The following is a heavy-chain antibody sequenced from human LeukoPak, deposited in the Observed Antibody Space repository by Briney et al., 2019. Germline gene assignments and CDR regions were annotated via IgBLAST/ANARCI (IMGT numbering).Heavy chain of an antibody. CDR1: GGSFSGYY. CDR3: ARAGTDDGDLFDY. J-gene: IGHJ4*02. Sequence: SETLSLTCAVYGGSFSGYYWSWIRQHPGKGLEWIGYIYYSGSTYYNPSLKSRVTISVDTSKNQFSLKLSSVTAADTAVYYCARAGTDDGDLFDYWGQGTLVTVSS. CDR2: IYYSGST. V-gene: IGHV4-31*11. D-gene: IGHD4-17*01.